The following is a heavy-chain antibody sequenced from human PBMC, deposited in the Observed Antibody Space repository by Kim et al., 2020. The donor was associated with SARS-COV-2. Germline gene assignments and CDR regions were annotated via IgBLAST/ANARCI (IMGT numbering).Heavy chain of an antibody. V-gene: IGHV3-74*01. Sequence: SSTNSADSVKGRVTISRDNAKNTLYLQMNSLRAEDTAVYYCARGGSGSLDYWGQGTLVTVSS. D-gene: IGHD3-16*01. CDR2: SST. J-gene: IGHJ4*02. CDR3: ARGGSGSLDY.